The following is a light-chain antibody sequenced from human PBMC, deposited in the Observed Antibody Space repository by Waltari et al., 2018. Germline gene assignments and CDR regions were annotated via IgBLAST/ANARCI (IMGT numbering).Light chain of an antibody. CDR1: SLISYY. V-gene: IGLV3-19*01. CDR3: SSRDSGAHRHV. Sequence: SSELTQDPAVSVALGQTVRITCQGDSLISYYATWYQQKAGQAPILVIYGQNNRPSGIPDRFSGSYSGRTASLTITGAQAEDEADYYCSSRDSGAHRHVFGTGTKVTVL. J-gene: IGLJ1*01. CDR2: GQN.